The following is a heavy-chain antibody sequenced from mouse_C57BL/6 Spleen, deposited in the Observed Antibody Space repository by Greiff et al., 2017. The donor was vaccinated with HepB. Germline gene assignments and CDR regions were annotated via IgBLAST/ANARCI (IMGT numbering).Heavy chain of an antibody. CDR2: ISDGGSYT. V-gene: IGHV5-4*01. D-gene: IGHD1-1*01. CDR3: ARGGYGSSWAMDY. CDR1: GFTFSSYA. Sequence: EVQGVESGGGLVKPGGSLKLSCAASGFTFSSYAMSWVRQTPEKRLEWVATISDGGSYTYYPDNVKGRFTISRDNAKNNLYLQMSHLKSEDTAMYYCARGGYGSSWAMDYWGQGTSVTVSS. J-gene: IGHJ4*01.